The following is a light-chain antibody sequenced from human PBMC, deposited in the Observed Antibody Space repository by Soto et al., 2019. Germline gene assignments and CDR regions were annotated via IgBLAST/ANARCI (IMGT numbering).Light chain of an antibody. J-gene: IGLJ1*01. CDR1: SSDIGTNY. CDR3: AGWDDCLRGFYV. CDR2: RNN. Sequence: QSALTQPPSVSGTPGQWITISCSGSSSDIGTNYVYWYQQLPGAAPKLLIYRNNQRPSGVPDRFSGSKSGTSASLAISGLRSEDEAEYHCAGWDDCLRGFYVFGTGTKVTVL. V-gene: IGLV1-47*01.